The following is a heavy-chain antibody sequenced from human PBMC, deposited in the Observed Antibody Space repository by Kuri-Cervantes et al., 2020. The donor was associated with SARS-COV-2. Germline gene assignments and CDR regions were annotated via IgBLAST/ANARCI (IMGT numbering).Heavy chain of an antibody. CDR3: ARSNLGLSFDP. V-gene: IGHV1-18*04. CDR2: ISAYNGNT. Sequence: ASVKVSCKASGYTFTGYYMHWVRQAPGQGLEWMGWISAYNGNTNYAQKLQGRVTMTTDTSTSTAYMELRSLRSDDTAAYYCARSNLGLSFDPWGQGTLVTVSS. CDR1: GYTFTGYY. D-gene: IGHD3-16*02. J-gene: IGHJ5*02.